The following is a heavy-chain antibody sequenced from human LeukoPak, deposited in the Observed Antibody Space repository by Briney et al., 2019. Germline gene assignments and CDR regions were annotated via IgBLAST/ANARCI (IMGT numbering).Heavy chain of an antibody. Sequence: PSETLSLTCTVSGYSISSGYYWGWIRQPPGKGLEWIGSIYHSGSTYYNPSLKSRVTISVDTSKNQFSLKLSSVTAADTAVYYCARRLRCSSTSCYNRAYFDYWGQGTLVTVSS. D-gene: IGHD2-2*02. CDR2: IYHSGST. V-gene: IGHV4-38-2*02. J-gene: IGHJ4*02. CDR1: GYSISSGYY. CDR3: ARRLRCSSTSCYNRAYFDY.